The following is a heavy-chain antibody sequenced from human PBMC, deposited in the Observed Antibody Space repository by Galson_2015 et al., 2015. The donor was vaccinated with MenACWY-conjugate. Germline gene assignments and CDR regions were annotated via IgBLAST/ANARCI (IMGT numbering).Heavy chain of an antibody. CDR2: ISISSSYI. J-gene: IGHJ4*02. D-gene: IGHD3-3*01. V-gene: IGHV3-21*01. Sequence: SLRLSCAASGFIFSSHTMNWVRQAPGKGLEWVSSISISSSYIYYADSVKGRFTISRDNAKNSLYLQMNSLTAEDTAVYYCARDYARLEWLSAYYFDYWGQGTPVTASS. CDR1: GFIFSSHT. CDR3: ARDYARLEWLSAYYFDY.